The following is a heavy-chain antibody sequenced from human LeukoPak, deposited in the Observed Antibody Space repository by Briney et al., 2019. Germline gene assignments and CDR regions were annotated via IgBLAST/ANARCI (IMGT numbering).Heavy chain of an antibody. CDR1: GGSISSHY. CDR2: IYISGST. D-gene: IGHD3-22*01. Sequence: SETLSLTCTVSGGSISSHYCSWIRQPPGKGLEWIGYIYISGSTNYNPSLKSRVTISVDTSKNQFSLKLSSVTAADTAVYYCARTARLSGYWGGYWYFDLWGRGILVTVSS. CDR3: ARTARLSGYWGGYWYFDL. V-gene: IGHV4-59*11. J-gene: IGHJ2*01.